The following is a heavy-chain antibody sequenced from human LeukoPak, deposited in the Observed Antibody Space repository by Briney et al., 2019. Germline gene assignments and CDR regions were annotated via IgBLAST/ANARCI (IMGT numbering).Heavy chain of an antibody. CDR2: IYYSGST. J-gene: IGHJ4*02. CDR3: VSYYYDSSGYLAPFDY. V-gene: IGHV4-30-4*01. CDR1: GGSISSGDYY. Sequence: SETLSPTCTVSGGSISSGDYYWSWIRQPPGKGLEWIGYIYYSGSTYYNPSLKSRVTISVDTSKNQFSLKLSSVTAADTAVYYCVSYYYDSSGYLAPFDYWGQGTLVTVSS. D-gene: IGHD3-22*01.